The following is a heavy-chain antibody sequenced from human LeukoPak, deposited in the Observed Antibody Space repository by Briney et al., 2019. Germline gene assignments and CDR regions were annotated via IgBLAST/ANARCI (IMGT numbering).Heavy chain of an antibody. Sequence: SETLSLXCTVSGGSISSYYWSWIRQPPGKVLEWIGYIYYSGSTNYNPSLKSRVTISVDTSKNQFSLKLSSVTAADTAVYYCARAGADVVVPAAMGWFDPWGQGTLVTVSS. V-gene: IGHV4-59*01. J-gene: IGHJ5*02. D-gene: IGHD2-2*01. CDR3: ARAGADVVVPAAMGWFDP. CDR1: GGSISSYY. CDR2: IYYSGST.